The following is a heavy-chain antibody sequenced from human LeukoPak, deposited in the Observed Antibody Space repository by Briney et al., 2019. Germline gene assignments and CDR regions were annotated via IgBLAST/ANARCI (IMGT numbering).Heavy chain of an antibody. J-gene: IGHJ6*03. CDR1: GGSISSYY. CDR2: IYYSGST. Sequence: PSETLSLTCTVSGGSISSYYWSWIRQPPGKGLEWIGYIYYSGSTNYNPSLKSRATISVDTSKNQFSLKLSSVTAADTAVYYCARRVDYYYYYYMDVWGRGTTVTVSS. V-gene: IGHV4-59*01. CDR3: ARRVDYYYYYYMDV.